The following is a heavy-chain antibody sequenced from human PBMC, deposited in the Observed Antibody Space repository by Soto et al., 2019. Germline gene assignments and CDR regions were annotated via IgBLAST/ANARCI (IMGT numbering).Heavy chain of an antibody. CDR2: MNPGSGDT. J-gene: IGHJ5*02. D-gene: IGHD5-18*01. Sequence: ASVKVSFKASGYTFTNNDFIWVRQATGQGLEWMGWMNPGSGDTGYAQKFQGRVTMTRDISIATAYMELNSLTSEDTAIYYCARMESFGSLNWFDPWGQGTLVNVSS. V-gene: IGHV1-8*02. CDR3: ARMESFGSLNWFDP. CDR1: GYTFTNND.